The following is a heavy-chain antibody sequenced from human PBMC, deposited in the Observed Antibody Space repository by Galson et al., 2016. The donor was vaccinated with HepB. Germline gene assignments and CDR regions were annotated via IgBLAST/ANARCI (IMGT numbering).Heavy chain of an antibody. CDR1: GGTFSRNG. D-gene: IGHD1-26*01. J-gene: IGHJ6*02. Sequence: SVKVSCKASGGTFSRNGISWVRQAPGQGLEWIGGIIPVFGTSNYAQRFQGRVTIIPDESTSTAYMDLNSLRSDDTAVFYCARTLSGSSFDYAMDVWGQGTTVTVS. CDR3: ARTLSGSSFDYAMDV. V-gene: IGHV1-69*13. CDR2: IIPVFGTS.